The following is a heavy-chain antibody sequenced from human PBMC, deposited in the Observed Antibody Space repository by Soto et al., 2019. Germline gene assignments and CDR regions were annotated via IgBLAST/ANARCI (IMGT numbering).Heavy chain of an antibody. J-gene: IGHJ5*02. D-gene: IGHD2-15*01. V-gene: IGHV1-69*13. Sequence: GASVKVSCKASGGTFSSYAISWVRQAPGQGLEWMGGIIPIFGTANYAQKFQGRVTITADESTSTAYMELSSLRSEDTAVYYCAREWDGYCSGGSCPNWFDPWGQGTLVTVSS. CDR1: GGTFSSYA. CDR3: AREWDGYCSGGSCPNWFDP. CDR2: IIPIFGTA.